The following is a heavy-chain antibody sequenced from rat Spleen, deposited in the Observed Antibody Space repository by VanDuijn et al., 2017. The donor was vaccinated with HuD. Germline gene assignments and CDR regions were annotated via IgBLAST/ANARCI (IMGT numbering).Heavy chain of an antibody. J-gene: IGHJ2*01. CDR2: LSYDGATT. Sequence: EVQLVESGGGLVQPGRSLKLSCAVSGFTFSNYGMAWVRQAPTKGLEWVATLSYDGATTYYRDSVKGRFTISRDIAKSTLYLQMDSLGSEDTATYYCVRHRDYYNSYVYAFDYWGQGVMVTVSS. D-gene: IGHD1-2*01. V-gene: IGHV5-29*01. CDR3: VRHRDYYNSYVYAFDY. CDR1: GFTFSNYG.